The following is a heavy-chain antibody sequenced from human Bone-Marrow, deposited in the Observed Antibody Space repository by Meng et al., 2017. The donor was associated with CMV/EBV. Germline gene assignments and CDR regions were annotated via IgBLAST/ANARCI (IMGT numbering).Heavy chain of an antibody. CDR1: GFTFSGYG. CDR3: ARDSRHIVVVIAITPGGTFDY. J-gene: IGHJ4*02. V-gene: IGHV3-30*02. CDR2: IRYDGGNE. Sequence: GESLKISCAASGFTFSGYGMHWVRQAPGKGLEWVTFIRYDGGNEYYAESVMGRFSISRDNSKNSLYLQMNSLRAEDTAVYYCARDSRHIVVVIAITPGGTFDYWGQGTLVTVSS. D-gene: IGHD2-21*01.